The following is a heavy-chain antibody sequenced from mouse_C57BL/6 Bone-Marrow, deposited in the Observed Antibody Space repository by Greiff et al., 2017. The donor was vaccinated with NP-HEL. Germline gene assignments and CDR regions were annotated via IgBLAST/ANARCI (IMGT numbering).Heavy chain of an antibody. J-gene: IGHJ1*03. CDR1: GYTFTNYW. D-gene: IGHD2-14*01. CDR3: ARWGSTTGGYWYFDV. CDR2: IYPGGGYT. Sequence: VQLQQSGAELVRPGTSVKMSCKASGYTFTNYWIGWAKQRPGHGLEWIGDIYPGGGYTNYNEKFKGKATLTADKSSSTAYMQFSILTSEDSAIYYCARWGSTTGGYWYFDVWCTGTTVTVSS. V-gene: IGHV1-63*01.